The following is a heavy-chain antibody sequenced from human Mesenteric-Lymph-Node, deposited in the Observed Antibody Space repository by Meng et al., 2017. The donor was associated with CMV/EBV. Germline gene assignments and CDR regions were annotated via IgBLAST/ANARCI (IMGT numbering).Heavy chain of an antibody. Sequence: QLQLQESAPGLVKPSATLSRTCTVPGGSISSSSYYWGWIRQPPGKGLEWIGSIYYSGSTYYNPSLKSRVTISVDTSKNQFSLKLSSVTAADTAVYYCARPHYYGSGSSPWFDPWGQGTLVTVSS. CDR3: ARPHYYGSGSSPWFDP. J-gene: IGHJ5*02. CDR1: GGSISSSSYY. V-gene: IGHV4-39*01. D-gene: IGHD3-10*01. CDR2: IYYSGST.